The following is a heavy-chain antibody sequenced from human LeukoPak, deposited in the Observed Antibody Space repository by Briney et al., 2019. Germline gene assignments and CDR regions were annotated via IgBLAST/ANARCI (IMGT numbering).Heavy chain of an antibody. V-gene: IGHV4-59*08. CDR2: THYTGGT. CDR3: ARHDERVYYFDY. Sequence: SETLSLTCTVSGGSISSYYWSWIRQPPGKGLEWIGYTHYTGGTNYNPSLKGRVTISVDTSKNQFSLKLSSVTAADTAVYYCARHDERVYYFDYWGQGTLVTVSS. D-gene: IGHD2-8*01. J-gene: IGHJ4*02. CDR1: GGSISSYY.